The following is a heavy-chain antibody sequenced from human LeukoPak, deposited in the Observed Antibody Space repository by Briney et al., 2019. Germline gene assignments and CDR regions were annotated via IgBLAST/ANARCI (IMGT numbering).Heavy chain of an antibody. CDR2: ISWNSGSI. J-gene: IGHJ4*02. D-gene: IGHD5-18*01. Sequence: GGSLRLSCAASGFTFDDYAMHWVRQAPGKGLEWVSGISWNSGSIGYADSVKGRFTISRDNAKNSLYLQMNSLRAEDTALYYCAKGGYSNGTKFDYWGQGTLVTVSS. CDR3: AKGGYSNGTKFDY. V-gene: IGHV3-9*01. CDR1: GFTFDDYA.